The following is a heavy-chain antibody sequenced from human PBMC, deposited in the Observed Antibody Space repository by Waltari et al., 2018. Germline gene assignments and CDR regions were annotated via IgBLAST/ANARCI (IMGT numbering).Heavy chain of an antibody. CDR2: ISWNSGSI. Sequence: EVQLVESGGGLVQPGRSLRLSCAASGFTFDDYAMHWVRQAPGKGLEWVSGISWNSGSIGYADSVKGRFTISRDNAKSTLYLQMDSLRIEDTAVYYCVTEDGEKAAFDLWGQGTMVTVSP. CDR3: VTEDGEKAAFDL. D-gene: IGHD3-10*01. CDR1: GFTFDDYA. V-gene: IGHV3-9*01. J-gene: IGHJ3*01.